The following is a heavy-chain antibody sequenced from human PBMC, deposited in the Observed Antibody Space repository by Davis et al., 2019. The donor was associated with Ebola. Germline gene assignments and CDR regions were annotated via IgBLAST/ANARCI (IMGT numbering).Heavy chain of an antibody. Sequence: GSLRLSCTVSGGSVSSGGYYWNWIRQPPGKGLEWIGYIYYSGSTDYSPSLRGRVTISLDTSKNQFSLRLSSVTAADTAVYYCARDSGYNWNYYLPYYYYGMDVWGKGTTVTVSS. V-gene: IGHV4-61*08. D-gene: IGHD1-7*01. J-gene: IGHJ6*04. CDR2: IYYSGST. CDR3: ARDSGYNWNYYLPYYYYGMDV. CDR1: GGSVSSGGYY.